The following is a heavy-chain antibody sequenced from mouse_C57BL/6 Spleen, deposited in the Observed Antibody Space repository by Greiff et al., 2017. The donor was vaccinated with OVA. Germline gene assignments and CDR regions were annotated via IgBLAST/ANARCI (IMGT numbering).Heavy chain of an antibody. J-gene: IGHJ2*01. CDR1: GYSITSGYD. CDR2: ISYSGST. CDR3: ARCDDGYPYFDY. Sequence: EVQLVESGPGMVKPSQSLSLTCTVTGYSITSGYDWHWIRHFPGNKLEWMGYISYSGSTNYNPSLKSRISITHDTSKNHFFLKLNSVTTEDTATYYCARCDDGYPYFDYWGQGTTLTVSS. D-gene: IGHD2-3*01. V-gene: IGHV3-1*01.